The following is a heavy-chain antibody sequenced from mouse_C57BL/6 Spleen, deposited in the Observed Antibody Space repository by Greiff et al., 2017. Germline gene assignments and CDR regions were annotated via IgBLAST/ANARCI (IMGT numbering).Heavy chain of an antibody. CDR1: GFTFSDYG. CDR2: ISRGSSTI. D-gene: IGHD3-3*01. V-gene: IGHV5-17*01. J-gene: IGHJ2*01. Sequence: EVQLVESGGGLVKPGGSLKLSCAASGFTFSDYGMHWVRQAPEKGLEWVAYISRGSSTIYYADTVKGRFTIARDNAKNNLCLQMTSLRSEDTAMYYCARRADVRNYFDYWGQGTTLTVSS. CDR3: ARRADVRNYFDY.